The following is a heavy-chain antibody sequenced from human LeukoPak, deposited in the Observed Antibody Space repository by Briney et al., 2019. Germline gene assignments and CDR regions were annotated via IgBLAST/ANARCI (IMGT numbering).Heavy chain of an antibody. V-gene: IGHV3-23*01. Sequence: PGGSLRLSCAASGFTFSSYAMSWVRQAPGKGLEWVSAISGSGGSTYYADSVKGRFTISRDNSKNTLYPQMNSLRAEDTAVYYCASDIVVVPAAMDYYMDVWGKGTTVTVSS. CDR1: GFTFSSYA. CDR3: ASDIVVVPAAMDYYMDV. D-gene: IGHD2-2*01. CDR2: ISGSGGST. J-gene: IGHJ6*03.